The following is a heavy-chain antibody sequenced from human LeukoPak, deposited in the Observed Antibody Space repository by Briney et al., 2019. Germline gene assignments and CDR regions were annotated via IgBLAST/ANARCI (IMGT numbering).Heavy chain of an antibody. CDR1: GYTFTSYD. CDR3: ARERIDFWSGYRRNDAFDI. Sequence: GASVKVSCKASGYTFTSYDISWVRQAPGQGLEWMGWISAYNGNTNYAQKLQGRVTMTTDTSTSTAYMELRSLRSDDTAVYYCARERIDFWSGYRRNDAFDIWGQGTMVTVSS. D-gene: IGHD3-3*01. V-gene: IGHV1-18*01. J-gene: IGHJ3*02. CDR2: ISAYNGNT.